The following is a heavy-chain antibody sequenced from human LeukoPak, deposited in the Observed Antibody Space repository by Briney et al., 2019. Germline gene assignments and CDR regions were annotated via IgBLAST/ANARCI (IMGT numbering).Heavy chain of an antibody. CDR3: ARDQYCSGGSCYSDYYYYGMDV. D-gene: IGHD2-15*01. J-gene: IGHJ6*02. Sequence: GRSLRLSCAASGFTFSSYGMHWVRQAPGKGLKWVAVIWYDGSNKYYADSVKGRFTISRDNSKNTLYLQMNSLRAEDTAVYYCARDQYCSGGSCYSDYYYYGMDVWGQGTTVTVSS. CDR2: IWYDGSNK. V-gene: IGHV3-33*01. CDR1: GFTFSSYG.